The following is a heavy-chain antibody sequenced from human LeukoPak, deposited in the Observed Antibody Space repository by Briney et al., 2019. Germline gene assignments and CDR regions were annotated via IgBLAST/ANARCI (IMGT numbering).Heavy chain of an antibody. CDR1: GLTFSSYA. CDR3: AKDYWPLTRPSRELDF. Sequence: GGSLRLSCVASGLTFSSYAMSWVRQAPGKGLEWVSTITGSAGGDTTNLADSVKGRFTISRDNSKNTLYLQMDSLRVEDTAIYHCAKDYWPLTRPSRELDFWGQGTLVTVSS. J-gene: IGHJ4*02. V-gene: IGHV3-23*01. D-gene: IGHD1-1*01. CDR2: ITGSAGGDTT.